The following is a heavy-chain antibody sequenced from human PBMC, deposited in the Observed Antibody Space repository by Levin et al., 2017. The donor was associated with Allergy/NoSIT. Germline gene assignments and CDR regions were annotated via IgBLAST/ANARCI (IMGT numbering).Heavy chain of an antibody. V-gene: IGHV1-18*01. CDR3: ARDRLAGVRDPYYYYGMDV. CDR2: ISAYNGNT. D-gene: IGHD3-10*01. CDR1: GYTFINYG. Sequence: ASVKVSCKASGYTFINYGISWVRQAPRQGLEWMGWISAYNGNTNSAQNLQGRVTMTTDTSTSTAYMEVWSLTSDDTALYYCARDRLAGVRDPYYYYGMDVWGQGTTVTVSS. J-gene: IGHJ6*02.